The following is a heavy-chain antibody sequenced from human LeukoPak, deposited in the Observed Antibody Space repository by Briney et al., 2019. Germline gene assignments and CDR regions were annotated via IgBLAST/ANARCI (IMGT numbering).Heavy chain of an antibody. CDR2: INPNSGGT. CDR1: GYTFTGYY. J-gene: IGHJ4*02. Sequence: ASVKVSCKASGYTFTGYYMHWVRQAPGQGLEWMGWINPNSGGTSYAQKFQGRVTMTRDTSISTAYMELSRLRSDDTAVYYCARGRRVRRSRGYYIFDYWGQGTLVTVSS. D-gene: IGHD3-22*01. CDR3: ARGRRVRRSRGYYIFDY. V-gene: IGHV1-2*02.